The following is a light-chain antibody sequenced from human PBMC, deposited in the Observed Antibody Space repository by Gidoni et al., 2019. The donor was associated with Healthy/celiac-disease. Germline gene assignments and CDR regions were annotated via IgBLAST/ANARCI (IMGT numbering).Light chain of an antibody. CDR2: DAS. CDR1: QSVSSY. J-gene: IGKJ5*01. CDR3: QQRSNWPAIT. V-gene: IGKV3-11*01. Sequence: DIVLTQSPATLSLSPGERATLSCRASQSVSSYLAWYQQKPGQAPRLLIYDASNRATGIPARFRGSGSGTDFTLTLSSLEPEDLAVYYCQQRSNWPAITFGQGTRLEIK.